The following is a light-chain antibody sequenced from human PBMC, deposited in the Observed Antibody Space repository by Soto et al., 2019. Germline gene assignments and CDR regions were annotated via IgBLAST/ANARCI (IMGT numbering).Light chain of an antibody. CDR1: QSVSSY. V-gene: IGKV3-11*01. Sequence: EIVLTQSPATLSLSPGERATLSCRASQSVSSYLAWYQQKPGQAPRLLIYDAPNRATGIPARFSGSGSGTDFTLTIISLEPEDFAVYYCQQRSNWPPVTFGQGTKVEIK. CDR2: DAP. CDR3: QQRSNWPPVT. J-gene: IGKJ1*01.